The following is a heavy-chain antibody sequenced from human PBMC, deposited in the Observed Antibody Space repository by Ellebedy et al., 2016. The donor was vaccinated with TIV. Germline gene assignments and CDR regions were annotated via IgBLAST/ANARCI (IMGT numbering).Heavy chain of an antibody. Sequence: MPSETLSLTCTVSGGSISSSSYYWGWIRQAPGKGLEWIGWIYSSGTTNYNLSLKSRVTISIDTSKNQFSLMLSSVTAADTAVYYCARLGRRLEWVFDLWGRGTLVTVSS. J-gene: IGHJ2*01. CDR3: ARLGRRLEWVFDL. CDR2: IYSSGTT. CDR1: GGSISSSSYY. V-gene: IGHV4-61*05. D-gene: IGHD1-1*01.